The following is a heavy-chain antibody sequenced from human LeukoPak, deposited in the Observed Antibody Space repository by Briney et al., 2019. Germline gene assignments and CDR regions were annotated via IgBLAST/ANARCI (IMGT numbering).Heavy chain of an antibody. D-gene: IGHD2-8*01. CDR1: GFTFSDYY. CDR3: ARYHCTNGVCWWFDY. CDR2: ISSSGSTI. V-gene: IGHV3-11*04. J-gene: IGHJ4*02. Sequence: GGSLRLSCAASGFTFSDYYMSWIRQAPGKGLEWVSYISSSGSTIYYADSVKGRFTISRDNAKNSLYLQMNSLRAEDTAVYYCARYHCTNGVCWWFDYWGQGALVTVSS.